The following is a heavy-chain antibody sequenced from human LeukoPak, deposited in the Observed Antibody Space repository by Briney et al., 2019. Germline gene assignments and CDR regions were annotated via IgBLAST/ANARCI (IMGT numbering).Heavy chain of an antibody. D-gene: IGHD3-10*01. J-gene: IGHJ4*02. CDR3: AKVGSGSSDLDY. CDR2: ISGSGGST. V-gene: IGHV3-23*01. Sequence: PGGSLRLSCAASGFTFSSYAMSWVRQAPGKGLEWVSAISGSGGSTYYADSVKGRFTISRDNSKNTLYLQMNSLRTEDTAVYYCAKVGSGSSDLDYWGQGTLVTVSS. CDR1: GFTFSSYA.